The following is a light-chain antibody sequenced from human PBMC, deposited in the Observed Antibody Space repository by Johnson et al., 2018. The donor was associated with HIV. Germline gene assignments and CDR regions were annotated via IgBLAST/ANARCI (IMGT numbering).Light chain of an antibody. V-gene: IGLV1-51*01. J-gene: IGLJ1*01. CDR2: DNN. CDR1: SSNIGNNY. Sequence: QSVLTQPPSVSAAPGQKVTISCSGSSSNIGNNYVSWYQQLPGTAPTLLIYDNNKRPSGIPDRFSDSPSGTSATLAITGLQTRDEADYYCGTWDTSLGAQYVFGSGTKVTVL. CDR3: GTWDTSLGAQYV.